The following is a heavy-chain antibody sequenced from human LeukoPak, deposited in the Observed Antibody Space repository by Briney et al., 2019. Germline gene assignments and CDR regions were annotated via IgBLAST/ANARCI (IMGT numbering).Heavy chain of an antibody. D-gene: IGHD1-14*01. CDR2: IYYSGST. J-gene: IGHJ5*02. CDR3: ARDYPREPGFDP. V-gene: IGHV4-31*02. CDR1: GGSISSGGYY. Sequence: SQTLSLTCTVSGGSISSGGYYWSWLRQHPGKGLEWIGYIYYSGSTYYNPSFKSRVTISVDTSKNQFSLKLSSVTAADTAVYYCARDYPREPGFDPWGQGTLVTVSS.